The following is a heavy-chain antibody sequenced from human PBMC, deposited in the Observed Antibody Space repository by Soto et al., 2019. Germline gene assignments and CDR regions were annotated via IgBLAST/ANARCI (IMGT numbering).Heavy chain of an antibody. CDR3: AREPARGYVDY. Sequence: QVQLVQSGAEVKKPGASVKVSCKASGYTFSSYSMHWVRQVPGQGLEWMGIINASGGSTLYAQKFQGRGTITRHRSTSTCYMELSSLKSENTAVYYFAREPARGYVDYWGQGTLVTVSS. J-gene: IGHJ4*02. V-gene: IGHV1-46*03. CDR2: INASGGST. CDR1: GYTFSSYS.